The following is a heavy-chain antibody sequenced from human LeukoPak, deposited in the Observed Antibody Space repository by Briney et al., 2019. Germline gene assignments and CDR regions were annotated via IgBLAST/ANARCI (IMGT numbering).Heavy chain of an antibody. J-gene: IGHJ4*02. Sequence: GKSLRLSCAASGFSFSTYGIHWVRQAPGKGLEWVSGINWNGGSTGYADSVKGRFTISRDNAKNSLYLQMNSLRAEDTALYYCASPGTYYYDSSGYLYWGQGTLVTVSS. CDR2: INWNGGST. V-gene: IGHV3-20*04. CDR1: GFSFSTYG. D-gene: IGHD3-22*01. CDR3: ASPGTYYYDSSGYLY.